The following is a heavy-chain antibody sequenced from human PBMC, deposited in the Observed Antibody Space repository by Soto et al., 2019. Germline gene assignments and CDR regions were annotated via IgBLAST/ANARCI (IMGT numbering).Heavy chain of an antibody. J-gene: IGHJ6*03. V-gene: IGHV1-8*01. CDR1: GYTFTSYD. Sequence: QVQLVQSGAEVKKPGASVKVSCKTSGYTFTSYDINWVRQATGQGLEWMGWMNPDSGNTDCPQKFQGRVTMTRDTSTNTAHMELSRLRSEDTAVYYCARGFFVDYYYYMDVWGKGTTVTVSS. D-gene: IGHD3-3*01. CDR2: MNPDSGNT. CDR3: ARGFFVDYYYYMDV.